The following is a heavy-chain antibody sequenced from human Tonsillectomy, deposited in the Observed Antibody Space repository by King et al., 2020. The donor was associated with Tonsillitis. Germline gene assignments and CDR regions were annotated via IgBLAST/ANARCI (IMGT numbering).Heavy chain of an antibody. J-gene: IGHJ4*02. CDR1: GFIFSHYA. CDR3: AKRRPNSRAHGEFDY. D-gene: IGHD5-18*01. V-gene: IGHV3-30*18. CDR2: VAYDGSDK. Sequence: VQLVESGGGVVQPGRSLRLSCAASGFIFSHYAMHWVRQTPGRGLEWVAVVAYDGSDKSYADSVRGRFTISRDNSKNTLFLQMNSLRPEDTAVYYFAKRRPNSRAHGEFDYWGQGTLVTVSS.